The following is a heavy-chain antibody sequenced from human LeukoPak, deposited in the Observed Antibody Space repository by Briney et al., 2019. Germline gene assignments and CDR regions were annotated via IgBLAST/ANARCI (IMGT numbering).Heavy chain of an antibody. J-gene: IGHJ4*02. V-gene: IGHV1-2*02. CDR3: ARGIPLLGYCSSTSCTQFDY. D-gene: IGHD2-2*01. CDR2: INPNSGGT. CDR1: GYTFTGYY. Sequence: ASVKVSCKASGYTFTGYYMHWVRQAPGQGLEWMGWINPNSGGTNYAQKFQGRVTMTRDTSLSTAYMELSRLRSDDTAVYYCARGIPLLGYCSSTSCTQFDYWGQGTLVTVSS.